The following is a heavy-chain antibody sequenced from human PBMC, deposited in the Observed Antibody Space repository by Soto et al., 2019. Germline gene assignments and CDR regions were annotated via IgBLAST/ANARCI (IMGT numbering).Heavy chain of an antibody. CDR3: ARHWMATAPHAFDI. CDR2: IFYSGST. J-gene: IGHJ3*02. Sequence: PSETLSLTCTVSSGSISSYYWSWIRQPPGKRLEWIGYIFYSGSTNYNPSLKSRVTISVDTSKNQFSLRLSSVTAADTAVYYCARHWMATAPHAFDIWGQVTVVTVSS. D-gene: IGHD5-12*01. CDR1: SGSISSYY. V-gene: IGHV4-59*01.